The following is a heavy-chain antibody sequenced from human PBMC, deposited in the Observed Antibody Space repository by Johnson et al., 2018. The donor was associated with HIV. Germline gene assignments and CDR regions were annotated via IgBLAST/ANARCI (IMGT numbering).Heavy chain of an antibody. CDR2: ISYDGKAK. J-gene: IGHJ3*02. CDR3: TTDRDAFDI. V-gene: IGHV3-30*04. Sequence: QVQLVESGGGLVQPGRSLRLSCAASGFTFSSYAMHWVRQAPGKGLEWVAFISYDGKAKYHADSVKGRFTISRDNSKNTLYLQMNSLKTEDTAVYYGTTDRDAFDIWGQGTMVTVSS. CDR1: GFTFSSYA.